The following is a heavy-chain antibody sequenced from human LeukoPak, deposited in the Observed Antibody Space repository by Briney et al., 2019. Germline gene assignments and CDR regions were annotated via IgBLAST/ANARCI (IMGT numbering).Heavy chain of an antibody. Sequence: GESLKISCKGSGYSFTSYWIGWVRQTPGKGLEWMGIIYPGDSDTRYSPSFQGQVTISADKSISTAYLQWSSLKASDTAMYYCARSKDIVVVPAAYEFDYWSQGTLVTVSS. J-gene: IGHJ4*02. V-gene: IGHV5-51*01. CDR1: GYSFTSYW. CDR3: ARSKDIVVVPAAYEFDY. CDR2: IYPGDSDT. D-gene: IGHD2-2*01.